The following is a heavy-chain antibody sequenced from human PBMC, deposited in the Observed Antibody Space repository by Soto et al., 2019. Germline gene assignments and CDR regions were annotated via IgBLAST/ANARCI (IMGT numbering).Heavy chain of an antibody. CDR2: IYPGDSDT. J-gene: IGHJ5*02. CDR1: GYTFPNYW. V-gene: IGHV5-51*01. CDR3: ARPTRSDNWFDP. Sequence: PGESLKISCKASGYTFPNYWIGWVRQMPGKGLEWMGIIYPGDSDTRYSPSFEGQVTISADKSISTAFLQWNSLKASDTAMYYCARPTRSDNWFDPWGQGTLVTVP.